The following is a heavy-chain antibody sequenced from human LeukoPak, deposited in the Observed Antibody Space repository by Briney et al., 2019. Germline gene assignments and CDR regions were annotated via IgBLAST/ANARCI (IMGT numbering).Heavy chain of an antibody. CDR1: DDSITMYY. J-gene: IGHJ2*01. CDR3: ARARRYCDGDCSSGVYWYFDL. CDR2: IFTSGST. D-gene: IGHD2-21*02. Sequence: SETLSLTCSVSDDSITMYYWTWIRQPAGKGLEWIGRIFTSGSTSYNPSLTSRVTMSVDTSKNQFSLTLTSVTAADTAVYYCARARRYCDGDCSSGVYWYFDLWGRGTLVTVSS. V-gene: IGHV4-4*07.